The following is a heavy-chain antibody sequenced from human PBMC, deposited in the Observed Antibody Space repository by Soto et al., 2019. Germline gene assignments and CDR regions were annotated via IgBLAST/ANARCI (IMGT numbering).Heavy chain of an antibody. V-gene: IGHV3-73*01. CDR2: IRSKANSYAT. D-gene: IGHD3-3*01. Sequence: GGSLRLSCAASGFTFSGSAMHWVRQASGKGLEWVGRIRSKANSYATAYAASVKGRFTISRDDSKNTAYLQMNSLKTEDTAVYYCTRQYDFWSGYAPPEYWGQGTLVTVSS. CDR3: TRQYDFWSGYAPPEY. J-gene: IGHJ4*02. CDR1: GFTFSGSA.